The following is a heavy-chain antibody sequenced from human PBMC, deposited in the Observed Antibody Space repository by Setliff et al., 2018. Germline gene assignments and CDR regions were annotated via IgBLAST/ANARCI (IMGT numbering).Heavy chain of an antibody. Sequence: ASVKVSCKASGYTFTGYYVHWVRQAPGQGLEWMGWINPNSGGTNYAQRFQGRVTMTRDTSISTAYMELSRLRSDDTAVYYCARGPDSSGYYWIFDYWGQGTLVTVSS. V-gene: IGHV1-2*02. D-gene: IGHD3-22*01. CDR3: ARGPDSSGYYWIFDY. CDR2: INPNSGGT. CDR1: GYTFTGYY. J-gene: IGHJ4*02.